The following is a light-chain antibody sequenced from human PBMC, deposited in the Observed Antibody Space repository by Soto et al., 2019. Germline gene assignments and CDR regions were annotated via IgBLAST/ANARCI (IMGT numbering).Light chain of an antibody. CDR1: QSIDNY. J-gene: IGKJ1*01. Sequence: DIQMTQSPSSLSASVGDRVTITCRASQSIDNYLNWYQQKPGKAPHLLIYAASTLLSGVPSRFSGRGSGTHFTLTISSLQPEDFVMYYCQQCDSSPETFGQGTKVEIK. CDR3: QQCDSSPET. CDR2: AAS. V-gene: IGKV1-39*01.